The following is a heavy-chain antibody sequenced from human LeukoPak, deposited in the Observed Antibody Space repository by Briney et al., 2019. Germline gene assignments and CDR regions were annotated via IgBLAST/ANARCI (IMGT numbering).Heavy chain of an antibody. J-gene: IGHJ4*02. CDR3: ATDLFELDPDY. Sequence: ASVKVSCKASGYTFTKYGISWVRQARGQGLEWMGWINPNSGGTNYAQKFQGRVTMTRDTSISTAYMELSKLRSDDTAVYYCATDLFELDPDYWGQGTLVTVSS. CDR1: GYTFTKYG. V-gene: IGHV1-2*02. CDR2: INPNSGGT. D-gene: IGHD1-1*01.